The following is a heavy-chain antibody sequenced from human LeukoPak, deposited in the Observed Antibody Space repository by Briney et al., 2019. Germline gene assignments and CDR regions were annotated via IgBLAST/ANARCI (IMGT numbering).Heavy chain of an antibody. CDR3: ARDPSYCSGGSCYSRHYYGMDV. CDR1: GFTFSSYA. CDR2: ISGGGIST. Sequence: GGSLRLSCAASGFTFSSYAMSWVRQAPGKGLEWVSGISGGGISTYYADSVKGRFTISRDNSKNTLYLQMNSLRAEDTAVYYCARDPSYCSGGSCYSRHYYGMDVWGQGTTVTVSS. V-gene: IGHV3-23*01. D-gene: IGHD2-15*01. J-gene: IGHJ6*02.